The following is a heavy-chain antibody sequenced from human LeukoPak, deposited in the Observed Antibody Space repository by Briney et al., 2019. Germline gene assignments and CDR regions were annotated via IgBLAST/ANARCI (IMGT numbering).Heavy chain of an antibody. Sequence: SETLSLTCTVSGGSISSYYWSWIRQPPGKGLEWIGYIYYSGSTNYNPSLKSRVTISVDTSKDQFSLKLSSVTAADTAVYYCARGRYSSGWTLRYYGMDVWGQGTTVTVSS. CDR1: GGSISSYY. CDR2: IYYSGST. CDR3: ARGRYSSGWTLRYYGMDV. V-gene: IGHV4-59*12. J-gene: IGHJ6*02. D-gene: IGHD6-19*01.